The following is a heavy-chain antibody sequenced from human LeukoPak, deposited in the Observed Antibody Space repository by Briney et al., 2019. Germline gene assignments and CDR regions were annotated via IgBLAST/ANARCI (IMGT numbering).Heavy chain of an antibody. CDR1: GDSIY. CDR2: VYYSGAT. Sequence: SETLSLTCSVSGDSIYWSWVRQSTGKGLQWIGTVYYSGATNYNPSLASRVTMSLDMSKSQFSLKLSSVTAADTAIYYCAVVTSHPRYFDHWGQGTLITVSS. CDR3: AVVTSHPRYFDH. J-gene: IGHJ4*02. V-gene: IGHV4-59*01. D-gene: IGHD2-21*02.